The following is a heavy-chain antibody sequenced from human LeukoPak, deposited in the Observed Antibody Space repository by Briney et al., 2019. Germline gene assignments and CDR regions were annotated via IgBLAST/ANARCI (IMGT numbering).Heavy chain of an antibody. Sequence: PSETLSLTCAVYGGSFSGYYWSWIRQPPGKGLEWVGEINHSGSTNYNPSLKSRVTISVDTSKNQFSLKLSSVTAADTAVYYCARGATVTSFDYWGQGTLVTVSS. CDR3: ARGATVTSFDY. J-gene: IGHJ4*02. V-gene: IGHV4-34*01. D-gene: IGHD4-17*01. CDR1: GGSFSGYY. CDR2: INHSGST.